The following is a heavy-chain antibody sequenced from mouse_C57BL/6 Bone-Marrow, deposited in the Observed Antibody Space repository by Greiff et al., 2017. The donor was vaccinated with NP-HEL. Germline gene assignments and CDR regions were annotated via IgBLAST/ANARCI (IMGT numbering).Heavy chain of an antibody. Sequence: VQLQQPGASVKLSCKASGYTFTSYWMHWVKQRPGQGLEWIGEIDPSDSYTNYNQKFKGKSTLTVDKSSSTAYMQLSSLTSEDSAVYYCARGDYDYDGAWFAYWGQGTLVTVSA. CDR2: IDPSDSYT. J-gene: IGHJ3*01. V-gene: IGHV1-69*01. CDR1: GYTFTSYW. D-gene: IGHD2-4*01. CDR3: ARGDYDYDGAWFAY.